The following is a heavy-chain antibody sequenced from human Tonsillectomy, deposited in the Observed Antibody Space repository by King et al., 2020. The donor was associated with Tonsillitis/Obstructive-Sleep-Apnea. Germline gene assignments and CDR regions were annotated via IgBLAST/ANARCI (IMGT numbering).Heavy chain of an antibody. CDR3: SRGGXXSNXYXYGMXV. J-gene: IGHJ6*01. D-gene: IGHD6-6*01. Sequence: VQLQESGPGLVKPSETLSLTCTVSGGSISSYYWNWIRQPPGKGLEWIGSIYYSGSTNYNPSLKSRVTISGDTSKNQFSLKLSSVTAADTAVYYCSRGGXXSNXYXYGMXVWGQXTTVTV. V-gene: IGHV4-59*01. CDR2: IYYSGST. CDR1: GGSISSYY.